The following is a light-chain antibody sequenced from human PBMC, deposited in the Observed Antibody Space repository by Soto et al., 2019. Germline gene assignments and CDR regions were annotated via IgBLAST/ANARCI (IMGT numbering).Light chain of an antibody. V-gene: IGKV3-15*01. J-gene: IGKJ1*01. CDR2: GAS. CDR3: QQYTNCPPWT. Sequence: EIVMTQSPATLSVSPGERATLSCRASQSVSTNLAWYQQKPGQPPRLLIYGASTRATGIPARFSGSGSGTEFTLTIRGLQSDDFAIYYCQQYTNCPPWTFGQGTTVDIK. CDR1: QSVSTN.